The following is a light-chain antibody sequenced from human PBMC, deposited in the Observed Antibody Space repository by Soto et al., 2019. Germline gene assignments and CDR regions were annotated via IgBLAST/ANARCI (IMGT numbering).Light chain of an antibody. CDR1: SSNIESNF. Sequence: QSVLTQPPSASGTPGQRVTISCSGSSSNIESNFIYWYQQLPGTAPKLLIYRNNERPSGVPDRFSGSKSGTSASLAISGLRSEDEADYHCAAWDDSLSGVVFGGGTKVTVL. J-gene: IGLJ2*01. CDR3: AAWDDSLSGVV. CDR2: RNN. V-gene: IGLV1-47*01.